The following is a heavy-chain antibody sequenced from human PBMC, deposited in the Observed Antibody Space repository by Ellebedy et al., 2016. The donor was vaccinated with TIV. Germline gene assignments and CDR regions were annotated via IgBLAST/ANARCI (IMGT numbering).Heavy chain of an antibody. Sequence: MPSETLSLTCGISGGSVSSTTAAWNWIRQSPSRGLEWLGRTYFRSQWYYDYALSVKGRITVSPYTSKNQFSLQLTSVTPEETAVYYCAREIKRGWNFYFDYWGQGSLVTVSS. J-gene: IGHJ4*02. D-gene: IGHD1-7*01. CDR1: GGSVSSTTAA. V-gene: IGHV6-1*01. CDR2: TYFRSQWYY. CDR3: AREIKRGWNFYFDY.